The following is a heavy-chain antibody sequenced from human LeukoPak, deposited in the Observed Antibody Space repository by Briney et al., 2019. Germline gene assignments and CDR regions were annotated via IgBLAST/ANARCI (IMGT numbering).Heavy chain of an antibody. D-gene: IGHD3-22*01. CDR1: GFTFNSYA. V-gene: IGHV3-23*01. J-gene: IGHJ5*02. CDR2: ISGGGVNT. Sequence: GGSLRLSCAASGFTFNSYAMTWVRQAPGKGLEWVSAISGGGVNTYYADSVKGRFTISRDNSKNMLYLQMNSLRAEDTAVYYCAKTLGYSGYFSPWGQGTLVSVSS. CDR3: AKTLGYSGYFSP.